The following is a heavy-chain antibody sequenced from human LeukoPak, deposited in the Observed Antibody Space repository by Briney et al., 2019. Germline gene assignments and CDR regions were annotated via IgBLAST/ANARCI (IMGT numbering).Heavy chain of an antibody. J-gene: IGHJ4*02. CDR1: GFTFSSYA. D-gene: IGHD3-22*01. CDR3: AKTYYYDSSGQYYFDY. Sequence: PGGPLRLSCAASGFTFSSYAMSWVRQAPGKGLEWVSAISGSGGSTYYADSVKGRFTISRDNSKNTLYLQMNSLRAEDTAVYYCAKTYYYDSSGQYYFDYWGQGTLVTVSS. V-gene: IGHV3-23*01. CDR2: ISGSGGST.